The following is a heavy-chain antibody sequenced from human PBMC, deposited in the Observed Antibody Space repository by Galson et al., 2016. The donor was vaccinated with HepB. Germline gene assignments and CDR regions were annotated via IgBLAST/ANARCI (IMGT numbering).Heavy chain of an antibody. J-gene: IGHJ5*02. CDR2: ISISGNDI. CDR1: GFTLSDFY. CDR3: ARDIGRNWFDP. Sequence: SLRLSCAASGFTLSDFYMSWIRQAPGKGLEWVSYISISGNDIDYADSVKGRFTISRDKAQNSLYLQMNSLRAEDTAVYFWARDIGRNWFDPWGQGTLVTVSS. D-gene: IGHD1-26*01. V-gene: IGHV3-11*01.